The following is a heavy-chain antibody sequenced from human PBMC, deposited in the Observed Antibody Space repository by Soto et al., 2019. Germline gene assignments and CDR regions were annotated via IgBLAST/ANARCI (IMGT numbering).Heavy chain of an antibody. CDR1: GFTFSSYG. D-gene: IGHD2-2*01. CDR2: IWYDGSNK. J-gene: IGHJ6*02. V-gene: IGHV3-33*01. Sequence: QVQLVESGGGVVQPGRSLRLSCAASGFTFSSYGMHWVRQAPGKGLEWVAVIWYDGSNKYYADSVKGRFTISRDNSKNTLYLQMNSLRAEDTAVYYCARERMVVPAARDYGMDVWGQGTTVTVSS. CDR3: ARERMVVPAARDYGMDV.